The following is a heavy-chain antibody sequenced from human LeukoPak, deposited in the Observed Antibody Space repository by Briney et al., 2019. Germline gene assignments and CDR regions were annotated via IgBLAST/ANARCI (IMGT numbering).Heavy chain of an antibody. D-gene: IGHD3-10*01. CDR3: AKDRVTLVRGTFDI. CDR1: GFTFSSYE. Sequence: PGGSLRLSCAVSGFTFSSYEMNWGRQAPGKGLEWVSAISGSGSSTYYADSVKGRFTISRDNSKNTLYLQMNSLRAEDTAVFYCAKDRVTLVRGTFDIWGQGTMVTVSS. V-gene: IGHV3-23*01. J-gene: IGHJ3*02. CDR2: ISGSGSST.